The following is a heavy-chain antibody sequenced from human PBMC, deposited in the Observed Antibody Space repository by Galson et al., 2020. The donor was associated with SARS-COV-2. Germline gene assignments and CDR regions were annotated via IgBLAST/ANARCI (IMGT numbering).Heavy chain of an antibody. CDR1: GGSFRGYY. CDR2: INHSGST. D-gene: IGHD1-7*01. CDR3: AGYNWNYDLDYFDY. V-gene: IGHV4-34*01. Sequence: SETLSLTCAAYGGSFRGYYRSWIRQPPGKGLEWIGEINHSGSTNYNPSPKRRVTISVDTSKNQFSLKLSSVTAADAAVYYCAGYNWNYDLDYFDYGGHGTLVTVSS. J-gene: IGHJ4*01.